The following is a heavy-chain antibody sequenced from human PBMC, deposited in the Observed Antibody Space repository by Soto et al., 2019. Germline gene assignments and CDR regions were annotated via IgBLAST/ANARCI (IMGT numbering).Heavy chain of an antibody. CDR2: IFSSGTT. Sequence: LTSAACGETVEICEVAWSWIRQAPGKGLEWIGYIFSSGTTYYNPSLKSRPTMSLDTSQNQFSLKLNSVTAADTAVYFCASVPCPSGFSSGMDVWGQGTTVTVPS. D-gene: IGHD3-10*01. CDR3: ASVPCPSGFSSGMDV. CDR1: GETVEICEVA. J-gene: IGHJ6*02. V-gene: IGHV4-30-4*02.